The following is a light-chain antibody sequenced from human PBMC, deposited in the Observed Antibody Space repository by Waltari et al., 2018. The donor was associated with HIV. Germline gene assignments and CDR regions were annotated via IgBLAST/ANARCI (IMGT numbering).Light chain of an antibody. CDR3: LSADTSVTWV. CDR1: ALPKQY. Sequence: SYELTQPPSVSVSPGQTARITCSGDALPKQYAYWYQQKPGQAPVLGIYKDTERPSGIPERFYGSSSGTTVTLTISGVQAEDDADYYCLSADTSVTWVFGGGTKLTVL. V-gene: IGLV3-25*03. J-gene: IGLJ3*02. CDR2: KDT.